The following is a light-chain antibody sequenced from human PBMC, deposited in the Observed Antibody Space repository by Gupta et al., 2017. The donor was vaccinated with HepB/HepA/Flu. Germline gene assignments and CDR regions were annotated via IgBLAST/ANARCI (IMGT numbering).Light chain of an antibody. Sequence: EIVLTHSPATLSLSPGERGTLSCRASQSIGSYLAWYQQKPGQAPRLLIYDASNRATGIPARFSGSGYGTEFTLTISSREPEDFAVYYCHQRYNCPLTFGGGTKVEIK. V-gene: IGKV3-11*01. J-gene: IGKJ4*01. CDR2: DAS. CDR1: QSIGSY. CDR3: HQRYNCPLT.